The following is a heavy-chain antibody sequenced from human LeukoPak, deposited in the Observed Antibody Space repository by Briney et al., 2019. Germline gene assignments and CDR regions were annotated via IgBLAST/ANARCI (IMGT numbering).Heavy chain of an antibody. CDR3: ASDSSGYYYVNY. D-gene: IGHD3-22*01. Sequence: SETLSLTCTVSGGSISSSTYFWGWIRQPPGKGLEWIGSIYHSGSTYYNPSLKSRVTISVDTSKNQFSLKLSSVTAADTAVYYCASDSSGYYYVNYWGQGTLVTVSS. V-gene: IGHV4-39*07. CDR2: IYHSGST. J-gene: IGHJ4*02. CDR1: GGSISSSTYF.